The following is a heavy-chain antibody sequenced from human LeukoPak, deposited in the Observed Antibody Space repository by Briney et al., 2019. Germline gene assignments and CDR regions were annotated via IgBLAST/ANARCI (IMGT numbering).Heavy chain of an antibody. CDR3: ARDTKYQLPYGWFDP. V-gene: IGHV4-34*01. CDR2: INHSGST. Sequence: SETLSLTCAVYGGSFSGYYWSWIRQPPGKGLEWIGEINHSGSTNYNPSLKSRVTISVDTSKNQFSLKLSSVTAADTAVYYCARDTKYQLPYGWFDPWGQGTLVTVSS. J-gene: IGHJ5*02. D-gene: IGHD2-2*01. CDR1: GGSFSGYY.